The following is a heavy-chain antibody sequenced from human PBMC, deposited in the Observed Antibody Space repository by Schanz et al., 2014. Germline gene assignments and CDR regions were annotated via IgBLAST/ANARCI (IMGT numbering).Heavy chain of an antibody. CDR2: ISYDGSKK. CDR1: GFIFRSFG. D-gene: IGHD3-10*01. V-gene: IGHV3-33*06. J-gene: IGHJ4*02. CDR3: AKYRGYYRVSGSYRELEY. Sequence: QVQLVESGGGVVQPGRSLRLSCATSGFIFRSFGIHWVRQAPGKGLEWVAVISYDGSKKSYADSVKGRFTISRDNSKNTLYLQMNSLRPEDTAVYYCAKYRGYYRVSGSYRELEYWGQGTLVTVSS.